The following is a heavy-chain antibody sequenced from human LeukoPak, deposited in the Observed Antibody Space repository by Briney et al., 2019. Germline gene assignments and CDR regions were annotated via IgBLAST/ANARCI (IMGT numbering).Heavy chain of an antibody. Sequence: TLSLTCTVSGGSISSGSYYWSWIRQPAGKGLEWIGRIYTSGSTNYNPSLKSRVTISVDTSKNQFSLKLSSVTAADTAVYYCAREKEGAPDYWGQGTLVTVSS. CDR3: AREKEGAPDY. CDR1: GGSISSGSYY. CDR2: IYTSGST. D-gene: IGHD1-26*01. J-gene: IGHJ4*02. V-gene: IGHV4-61*02.